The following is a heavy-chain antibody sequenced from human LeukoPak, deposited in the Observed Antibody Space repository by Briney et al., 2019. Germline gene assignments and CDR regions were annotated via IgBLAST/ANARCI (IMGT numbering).Heavy chain of an antibody. Sequence: SEALSLTCTVSGGSISSYYWSWIRQPPGKGLEWLGYIYYSGSTNYNPSLKSRVTISVDTSKNQFSLKLSSVTAADTAVYYCARLSGDYLSVLPDYWGQGTLVTVSS. J-gene: IGHJ4*02. D-gene: IGHD4-17*01. CDR2: IYYSGST. V-gene: IGHV4-59*01. CDR1: GGSISSYY. CDR3: ARLSGDYLSVLPDY.